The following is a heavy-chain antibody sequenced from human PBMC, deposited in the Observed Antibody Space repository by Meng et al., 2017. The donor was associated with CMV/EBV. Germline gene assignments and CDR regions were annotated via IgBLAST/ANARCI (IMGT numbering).Heavy chain of an antibody. Sequence: GGSLRLSCTVSGITFSDFLMGWFRQAPGKGLAWVANIGQDGSDKNYVDSVKGRFTISRDNAKHSLYLQMNSLRVEDTAVYYCEAGFWGAWGQGTTVTVSS. D-gene: IGHD3-16*01. CDR1: GITFSDFL. V-gene: IGHV3-7*01. CDR3: EAGFWGA. J-gene: IGHJ6*02. CDR2: IGQDGSDK.